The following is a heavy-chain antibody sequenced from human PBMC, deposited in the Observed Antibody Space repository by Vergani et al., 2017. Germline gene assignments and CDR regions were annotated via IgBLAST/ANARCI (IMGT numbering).Heavy chain of an antibody. CDR2: IYHCGIN. V-gene: IGHV4-38-2*02. CDR1: NDSIGRAYF. J-gene: IGHJ4*02. D-gene: IGHD3-3*01. CDR3: ARHGVSGNYYHLFDV. Sequence: QVHLQESGPGLVKPSETLYLTCSVSNDSIGRAYFWGWIRRSPGKGLEYIASIYHCGINYYNPSLKSRATISIDTSDNVISLRLTSLTAADTALYHCARHGVSGNYYHLFDVWGQGTLVIVSS.